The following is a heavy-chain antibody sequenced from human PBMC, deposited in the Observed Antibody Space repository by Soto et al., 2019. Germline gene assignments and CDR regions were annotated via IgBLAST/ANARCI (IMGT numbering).Heavy chain of an antibody. CDR3: AREYYYDSSGFDY. Sequence: QVPLQESGPGLVKPSQTLSLTCTVSGVSISSGGYYWTWIRQHPQKGLEWIGHIYYSGSTYYNPSLKSRVTVAVDTSKNQFSLKLSSVTAADTAVYYCAREYYYDSSGFDYWGQGTLVTVSS. CDR1: GVSISSGGYY. CDR2: IYYSGST. D-gene: IGHD3-22*01. J-gene: IGHJ4*02. V-gene: IGHV4-31*03.